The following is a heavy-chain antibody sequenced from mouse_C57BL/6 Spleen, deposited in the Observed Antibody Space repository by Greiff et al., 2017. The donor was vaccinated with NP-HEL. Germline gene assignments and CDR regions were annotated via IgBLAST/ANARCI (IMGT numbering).Heavy chain of an antibody. J-gene: IGHJ4*01. D-gene: IGHD2-4*01. CDR3: ASRYDYVGDY. V-gene: IGHV5-6*02. Sequence: EVMLVESGGDLVKPGGSLKLSCAASGFTFSSYGMSWVRQTPDKRLEWVATISSGGSYTYYPDSVKGRFTISSDNAKNTLYLQRSSLKSEDKAMYYCASRYDYVGDYWGQGTSVTVSS. CDR2: ISSGGSYT. CDR1: GFTFSSYG.